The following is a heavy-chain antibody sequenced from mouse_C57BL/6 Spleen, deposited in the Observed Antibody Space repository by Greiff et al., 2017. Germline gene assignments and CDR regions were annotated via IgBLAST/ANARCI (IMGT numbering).Heavy chain of an antibody. CDR1: GYTFTSYW. Sequence: VQLQQSGAELVRPGSSVKLSCKASGYTFTSYWMHWVKQRPIQGLEWIGNIDPSDSETHYNQKFKDKATVTVDKSSSTAYMQLSSLTSEDSAVYYCARYYGSSYYFDYWGQGTTLTVSS. V-gene: IGHV1-52*01. CDR3: ARYYGSSYYFDY. D-gene: IGHD1-1*01. J-gene: IGHJ2*01. CDR2: IDPSDSET.